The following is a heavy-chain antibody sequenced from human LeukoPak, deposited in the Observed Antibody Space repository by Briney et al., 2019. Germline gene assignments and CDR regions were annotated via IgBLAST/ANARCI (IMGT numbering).Heavy chain of an antibody. CDR2: IKSKAYGGTV. J-gene: IGHJ4*02. V-gene: IGHV3-15*01. Sequence: GGSLRLSCAASGFTFSNAWMNWVRQAPGKGLEWLGRIKSKAYGGTVDYAAPVEGRFTISRDDSKNFPYLQMNSLKAEDTAVYYCTTGLGDQWGQGTLVTVSS. CDR3: TTGLGDQ. D-gene: IGHD3-10*01. CDR1: GFTFSNAW.